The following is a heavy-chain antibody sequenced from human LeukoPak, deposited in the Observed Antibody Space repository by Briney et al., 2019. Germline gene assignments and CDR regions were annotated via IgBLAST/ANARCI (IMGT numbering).Heavy chain of an antibody. Sequence: SVKVSCKASGGTFSSYAISWVRQAPGQGLEWMGGIIPIFGTANYAQKFQGRVTITADESTSTAYMELSSLRSEDTAVYYCASSRYFDWAPYYYMDVWGKGTTVTISS. CDR1: GGTFSSYA. J-gene: IGHJ6*03. V-gene: IGHV1-69*01. CDR3: ASSRYFDWAPYYYMDV. D-gene: IGHD3-9*01. CDR2: IIPIFGTA.